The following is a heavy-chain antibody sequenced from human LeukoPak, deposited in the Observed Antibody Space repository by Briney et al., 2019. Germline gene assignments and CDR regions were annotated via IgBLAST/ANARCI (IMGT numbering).Heavy chain of an antibody. CDR2: MSPSGTT. J-gene: IGHJ4*02. Sequence: PSGTPSLTCTVSGDSVSSGNYYLTWIRQPPGKGLDWIIYMSPSGTTKYNPSLKSRVTTSVDTSRTQFSLRLSSVTAADTAMYYCAWGHDDRSGSFDYWGQGTLVTVSS. V-gene: IGHV4-61*01. D-gene: IGHD3-22*01. CDR1: GDSVSSGNYY. CDR3: AWGHDDRSGSFDY.